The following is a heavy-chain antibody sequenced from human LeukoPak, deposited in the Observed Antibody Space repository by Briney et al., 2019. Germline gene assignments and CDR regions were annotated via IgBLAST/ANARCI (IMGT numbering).Heavy chain of an antibody. CDR1: GGSISSYY. V-gene: IGHV4-59*01. CDR3: ARIVGATLWYSDY. J-gene: IGHJ4*02. D-gene: IGHD1-26*01. CDR2: IYYSGST. Sequence: SETLSLTCTVSGGSISSYYWSWIRQPPGKGLEWIGYIYYSGSTNYNPSLKSRVTISVDTSKNQFALKLSSVTAADTAVYYCARIVGATLWYSDYWGQGTLVTVSS.